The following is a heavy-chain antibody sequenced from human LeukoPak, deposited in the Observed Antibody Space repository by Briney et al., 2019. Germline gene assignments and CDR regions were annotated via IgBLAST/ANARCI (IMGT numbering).Heavy chain of an antibody. CDR1: GYTFIGYF. CDR3: ARDLPKTGYVGALDF. Sequence: VASVKVSCKASGYTFIGYFIHWMRQAPGQGLEWMGWINPNSGVTNYARKFQGRVTMTRDTSISTAYMELSSPTSDDTAVYYCARDLPKTGYVGALDFWGQGTMVIVSS. V-gene: IGHV1-2*02. CDR2: INPNSGVT. J-gene: IGHJ3*01. D-gene: IGHD5-12*01.